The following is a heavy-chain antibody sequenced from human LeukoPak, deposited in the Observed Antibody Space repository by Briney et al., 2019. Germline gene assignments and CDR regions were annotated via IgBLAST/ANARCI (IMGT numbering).Heavy chain of an antibody. J-gene: IGHJ6*02. CDR1: GFTFSSYA. CDR3: AREKSSIYYYYGMDV. V-gene: IGHV3-30*04. Sequence: GGSLRLSCAASGFTFSSYAMHWVRQAPGKGLEWVAVISCDGSNKYYADSVKGRFTISRDNSKNTLYLQMNSLRAEDTAVYYCAREKSSIYYYYGMDVWGQGTTVTVSS. CDR2: ISCDGSNK. D-gene: IGHD6-19*01.